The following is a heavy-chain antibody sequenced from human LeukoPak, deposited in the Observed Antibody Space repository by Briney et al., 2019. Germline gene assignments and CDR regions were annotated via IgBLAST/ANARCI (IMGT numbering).Heavy chain of an antibody. V-gene: IGHV4-30-4*01. D-gene: IGHD6-19*01. CDR3: ASCPRYSSGWYS. CDR1: GGSISSGDYY. J-gene: IGHJ4*02. CDR2: IYYSGST. Sequence: PSETLSLTCTVSGGSISSGDYYWSWIRQPPGKGLEWIGYIYYSGSTYYNPSLKSRVTISVDTSKNQFSLKLSSVTAADTAVYYCASCPRYSSGWYSWGQGTLVTVSS.